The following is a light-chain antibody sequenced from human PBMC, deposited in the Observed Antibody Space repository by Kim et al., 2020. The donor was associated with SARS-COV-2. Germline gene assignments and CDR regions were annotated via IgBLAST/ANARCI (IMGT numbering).Light chain of an antibody. CDR2: DNN. CDR1: GSNIGNSY. CDR3: GAWDSSLDALV. J-gene: IGLJ2*01. V-gene: IGLV1-51*01. Sequence: QSVLTQPPSVSAAPGQKVTISCSGSGSNIGNSYVSWYQQLPGTAPKLLIYDNNERPSGIPDRFSGSKSGTSATLGITGLQTGDEADYYCGAWDSSLDALVFGGGTQLTVL.